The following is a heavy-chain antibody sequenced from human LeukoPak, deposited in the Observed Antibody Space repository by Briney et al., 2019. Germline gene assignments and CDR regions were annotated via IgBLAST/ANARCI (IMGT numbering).Heavy chain of an antibody. V-gene: IGHV3-74*03. J-gene: IGHJ4*02. Sequence: GGSLGLSCVAAGFTFSYDWMHWVRQAPGKGLMWVSHINNDGSSTTYADSVKGRFAISRDNAKTTLFLQMNSLRAEDTGVNYCTRDLGFGDTGTCFPSGPADYWGQGTLVTVSS. D-gene: IGHD2-21*01. CDR1: GFTFSYDW. CDR2: INNDGSST. CDR3: TRDLGFGDTGTCFPSGPADY.